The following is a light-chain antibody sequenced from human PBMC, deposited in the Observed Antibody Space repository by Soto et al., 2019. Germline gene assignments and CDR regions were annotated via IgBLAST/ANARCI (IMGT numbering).Light chain of an antibody. Sequence: EIVMAQSPATLSVSPGERATLSCRASQGVSSNLAWYQQKPGQAPRLLIYGASTRATGIPARFSGSGSGTDFTLTISSLQPDDFATYYCQQYNDYPWTFGQGTKVDIK. J-gene: IGKJ1*01. CDR1: QGVSSN. CDR3: QQYNDYPWT. V-gene: IGKV3-15*01. CDR2: GAS.